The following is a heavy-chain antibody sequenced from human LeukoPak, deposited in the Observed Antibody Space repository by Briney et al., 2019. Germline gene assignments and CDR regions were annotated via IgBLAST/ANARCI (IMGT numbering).Heavy chain of an antibody. Sequence: GGSLRLSSAASGFTVSSNYMSWVRQAPGKGLEWVSVIYSGGSTYYADSVKGRFTISRDNSKNTLYLQMNSLRVEDTAVYYCARRGHDSSSPGTFDYWGQGTLVTVSS. CDR1: GFTVSSNY. CDR2: IYSGGST. V-gene: IGHV3-53*01. J-gene: IGHJ4*02. D-gene: IGHD6-6*01. CDR3: ARRGHDSSSPGTFDY.